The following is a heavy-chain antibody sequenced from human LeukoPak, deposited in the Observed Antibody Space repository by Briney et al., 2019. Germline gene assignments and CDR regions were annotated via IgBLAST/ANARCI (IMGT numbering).Heavy chain of an antibody. CDR1: GFTFSSYA. CDR3: AKIPTYYDFWIGYYFDY. V-gene: IGHV3-23*01. Sequence: PGGSLRLSCAASGFTFSSYAMSWVRQAPGKGLEWVSAISGSGGSTYYADSVKGRFTISRDNSKNTLYLQMNSLRAEDTAVYYCAKIPTYYDFWIGYYFDYWGQGTLVTVSS. J-gene: IGHJ4*02. D-gene: IGHD3-3*01. CDR2: ISGSGGST.